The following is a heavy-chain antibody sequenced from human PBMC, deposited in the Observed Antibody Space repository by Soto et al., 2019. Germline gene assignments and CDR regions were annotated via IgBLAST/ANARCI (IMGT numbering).Heavy chain of an antibody. CDR2: ISPESAGDIT. V-gene: IGHV3-15*01. Sequence: GGSLRLSCAASGFTLANAWMSWVRQAPGKGLEWDGHISPESAGDITDYAAPVKGRFTVSRDDSKNKLYLQMDSLKTEDTGVYYCARVNRRGYAGNDPPPLYYYGMDVRGQGTTVTVSS. D-gene: IGHD5-12*01. J-gene: IGHJ6*02. CDR3: ARVNRRGYAGNDPPPLYYYGMDV. CDR1: GFTLANAW.